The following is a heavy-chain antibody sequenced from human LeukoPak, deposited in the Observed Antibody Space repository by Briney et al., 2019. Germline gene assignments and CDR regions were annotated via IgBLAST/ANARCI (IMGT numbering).Heavy chain of an antibody. Sequence: GGSLRLSCAASGFTFSSYSVNWVRQAPGKGLEWVSSISSSSSYIYYADSVKGRFTISRDNAKNSLYLQMNSLRAEDTAVYYCARDMGPYDFWSGYYGEDGMDVWGQGTTVTVSS. CDR1: GFTFSSYS. V-gene: IGHV3-21*01. CDR2: ISSSSSYI. CDR3: ARDMGPYDFWSGYYGEDGMDV. D-gene: IGHD3-3*01. J-gene: IGHJ6*02.